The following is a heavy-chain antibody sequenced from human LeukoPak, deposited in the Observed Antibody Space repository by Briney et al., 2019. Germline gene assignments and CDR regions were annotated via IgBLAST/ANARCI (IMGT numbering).Heavy chain of an antibody. V-gene: IGHV4-30-2*01. J-gene: IGHJ6*02. CDR2: IYHSGST. CDR1: GGSISSGGYS. D-gene: IGHD2-15*01. CDR3: ARGGSRRVVVAATSNRDYYGMDV. Sequence: SETLSLTCAVSGGSISSGGYSWSWIRQPPGKGLEWIGYIYHSGSTYYNPSLKSRVTISVDRSKNQFSLELSSVTAADTAVYYCARGGSRRVVVAATSNRDYYGMDVWGQGTTVTVSS.